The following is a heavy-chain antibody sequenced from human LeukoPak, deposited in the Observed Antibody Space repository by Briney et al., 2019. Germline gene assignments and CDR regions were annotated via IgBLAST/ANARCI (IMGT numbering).Heavy chain of an antibody. CDR1: GFTFSRYW. Sequence: GGSLRLSCAASGFTFSRYWMTWVRQDPGKGLEGVANIKQDGSETYYVDAVKGRFTISRDNAKNSLYLQMNSLRVDDTAVYFCARGRYSGYMYYFDYWGQGTLVTVSS. D-gene: IGHD5-12*01. J-gene: IGHJ4*02. CDR2: IKQDGSET. V-gene: IGHV3-7*01. CDR3: ARGRYSGYMYYFDY.